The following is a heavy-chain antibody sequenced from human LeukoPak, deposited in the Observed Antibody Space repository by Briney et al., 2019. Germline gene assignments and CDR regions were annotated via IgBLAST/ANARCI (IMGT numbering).Heavy chain of an antibody. CDR2: IIPILGIA. V-gene: IGHV1-69*04. D-gene: IGHD2-2*01. Sequence: ASVKVSCKASGGTFSSYAISWVRQAPGQGLEWMGRIIPILGIANYAQKFQGRVTITADKSTSTAYMELSSLRSEDTAVYYCARGYCSSTSCPLGYWGQGTLVTVSS. CDR1: GGTFSSYA. J-gene: IGHJ4*02. CDR3: ARGYCSSTSCPLGY.